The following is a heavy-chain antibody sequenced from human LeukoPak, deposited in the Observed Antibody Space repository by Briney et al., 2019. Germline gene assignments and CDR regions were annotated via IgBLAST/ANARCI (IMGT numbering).Heavy chain of an antibody. D-gene: IGHD4-11*01. CDR1: GGSISSYY. J-gene: IGHJ6*02. Sequence: SETLSLTCTVSGGSISSYYWSWIRQPPGKGLEWIGYIYYSGSTNYNPSLKSRVTISVDTSKNQFSLKLSSVTAADTAVYYCARDRIAVTTDYGMDVWGQGTTVTVS. V-gene: IGHV4-59*01. CDR3: ARDRIAVTTDYGMDV. CDR2: IYYSGST.